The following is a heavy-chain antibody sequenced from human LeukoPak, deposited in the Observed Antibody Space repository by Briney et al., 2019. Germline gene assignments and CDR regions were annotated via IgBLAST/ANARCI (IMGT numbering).Heavy chain of an antibody. CDR3: AKPGWFDP. V-gene: IGHV3-30*02. J-gene: IGHJ5*02. Sequence: GGSLRLSCAASGFTFSSYGIHWVRQAPGKGLEWVAFIRYDGSNQYYADSVKGRFTISRDNSKNTLYLQMNSLRAEDMAVYYCAKPGWFDPWGQGTLVTVSS. CDR1: GFTFSSYG. CDR2: IRYDGSNQ.